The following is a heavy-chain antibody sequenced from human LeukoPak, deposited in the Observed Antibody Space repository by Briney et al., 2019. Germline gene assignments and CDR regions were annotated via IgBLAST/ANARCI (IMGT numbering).Heavy chain of an antibody. Sequence: ASVKVSCKTSGYTFNSYGISWVRQAPGQGLEWMGWINSYNGNTNSAQKFQGRVTMTTDTSTSTAYMELSSLRSEDTAVYYCARDPSLNYYDSSGYNWFGPWGQGTLVTVSS. J-gene: IGHJ5*02. V-gene: IGHV1-18*01. CDR3: ARDPSLNYYDSSGYNWFGP. CDR1: GYTFNSYG. CDR2: INSYNGNT. D-gene: IGHD3-22*01.